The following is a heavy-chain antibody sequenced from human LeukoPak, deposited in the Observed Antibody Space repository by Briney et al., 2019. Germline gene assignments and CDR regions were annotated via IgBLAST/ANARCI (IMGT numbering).Heavy chain of an antibody. V-gene: IGHV3-7*01. CDR2: IKQGGSEK. CDR3: ARSAGDFWSGYFRGLWFDY. J-gene: IGHJ4*02. CDR1: GFTFSSYL. Sequence: PGGPLRLLCAASGFTFSSYLMSGLRQAPGKGLEWLANIKQGGSEKYYVASVKGRFTISRDNAKNSLYLQMNSLRADDTAVYYGARSAGDFWSGYFRGLWFDYWGQGTLVTVSS. D-gene: IGHD3-3*01.